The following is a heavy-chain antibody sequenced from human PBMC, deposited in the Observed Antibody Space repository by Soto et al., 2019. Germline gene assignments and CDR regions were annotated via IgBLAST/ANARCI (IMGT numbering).Heavy chain of an antibody. CDR3: ASWLKEAVIGHYYYGVDA. CDR2: IMPIFGAP. D-gene: IGHD3-16*02. J-gene: IGHJ6*01. CDR1: GGTFTDYA. Sequence: QVQLVQSGAEVKKPGSSVKVSCKASGGTFTDYAFSWVRQSPGQGLQWLGGIMPIFGAPDYAQKLQGRVMITADESRRTTCMGMRRQRSEATAVYYCASWLKEAVIGHYYYGVDAWGQGTTVTVSS. V-gene: IGHV1-69*12.